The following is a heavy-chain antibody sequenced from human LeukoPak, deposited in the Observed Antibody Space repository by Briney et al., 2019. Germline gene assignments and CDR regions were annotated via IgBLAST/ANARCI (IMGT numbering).Heavy chain of an antibody. Sequence: PGGSLRLSCAASGFTVSTYDMSWVRQAPGKGPEWVSGFSGSGGSTYYADSVKGRFTISRDNSKNTLYLQMNSLRADDTAVYYCAKRRGLELTYYYHMDVWGKGTTVTASS. CDR1: GFTVSTYD. V-gene: IGHV3-23*01. D-gene: IGHD1-7*01. CDR3: AKRRGLELTYYYHMDV. J-gene: IGHJ6*03. CDR2: FSGSGGST.